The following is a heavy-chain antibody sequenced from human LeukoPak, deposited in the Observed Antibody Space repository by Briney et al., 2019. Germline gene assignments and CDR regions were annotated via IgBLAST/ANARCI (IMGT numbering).Heavy chain of an antibody. CDR3: ARLITTVTTPLNY. CDR1: GYSFTSYW. J-gene: IGHJ4*02. Sequence: GESLKISWKGSGYSFTSYWIGWVRQMPGKGLEWMGIIYPGDSDTRSSPSFQSQATISANKSISTAYLQWSSLKASDTAMYYCARLITTVTTPLNYWGQGTLVTVSS. V-gene: IGHV5-51*01. CDR2: IYPGDSDT. D-gene: IGHD4-17*01.